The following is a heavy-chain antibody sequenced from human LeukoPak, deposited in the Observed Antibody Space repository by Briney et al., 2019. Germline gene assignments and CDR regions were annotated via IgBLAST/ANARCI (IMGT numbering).Heavy chain of an antibody. V-gene: IGHV4-34*01. Sequence: SETLSLTCAVYGGSFSGYYWSWIRQPPGKGLEWIGEINHSGSTNYNPSLKSRVTISVDTSKNQFSLDLSSVAATDSAVYFCTGSSRSTRYYFDYWGQGILVTVSS. D-gene: IGHD6-6*01. CDR1: GGSFSGYY. J-gene: IGHJ4*02. CDR3: TGSSRSTRYYFDY. CDR2: INHSGST.